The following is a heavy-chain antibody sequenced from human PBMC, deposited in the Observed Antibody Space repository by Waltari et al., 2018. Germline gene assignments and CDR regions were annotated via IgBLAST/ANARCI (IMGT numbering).Heavy chain of an antibody. CDR1: GFPFSTNA. Sequence: EVQLLESGGGLVQPGGSLRLSCAASGFPFSTNAMTWVRQAPGKGLEWVSAISGSSGSKYYADSVKGRFSVSRDNSKNTLYLQMNNLRAEDTALYYCAKNWRDQNPCYDYWGQGTLVTVSS. CDR2: ISGSSGSK. J-gene: IGHJ4*02. D-gene: IGHD2-21*01. V-gene: IGHV3-23*01. CDR3: AKNWRDQNPCYDY.